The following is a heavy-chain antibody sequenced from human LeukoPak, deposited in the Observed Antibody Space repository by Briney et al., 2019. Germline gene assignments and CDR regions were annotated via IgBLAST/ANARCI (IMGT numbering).Heavy chain of an antibody. CDR1: GHTFTSYG. CDR2: ISPFNVNT. Sequence: ASVKVSCKASGHTFTSYGISSVRQAPGQGLEWMGWISPFNVNTNYAQKLQGRVTMTTDTSTSTAYMELRSLRSDDTAVYYCARVLLPYGSGSYRREKKDYYYYYYMDVWGKGTTVTISS. D-gene: IGHD3-10*01. J-gene: IGHJ6*03. CDR3: ARVLLPYGSGSYRREKKDYYYYYYMDV. V-gene: IGHV1-18*01.